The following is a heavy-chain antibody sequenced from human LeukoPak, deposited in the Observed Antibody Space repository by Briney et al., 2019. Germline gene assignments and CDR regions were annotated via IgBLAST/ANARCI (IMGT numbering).Heavy chain of an antibody. CDR2: ISSSSSYI. V-gene: IGHV3-21*01. CDR1: GFTFSSYS. D-gene: IGHD3-3*01. CDR3: AREEDDFWSGYYKYFDY. Sequence: GGSLRLSCAASGFTFSSYSMNWVRQAPGKGLEWVSSISSSSSYIYYADSVKGRFTISRDNAKNSLYLQMNSLSAEDTAVYYCAREEDDFWSGYYKYFDYWGQGTLVTVSS. J-gene: IGHJ4*02.